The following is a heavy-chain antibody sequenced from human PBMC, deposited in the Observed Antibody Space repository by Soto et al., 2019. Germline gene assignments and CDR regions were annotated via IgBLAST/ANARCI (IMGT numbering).Heavy chain of an antibody. Sequence: PGGSLSLSYAASGFTFRGYAMSWVRQAPGKGLEWVSAISGSGGSTYYADSVKGRFTISRDNSKNTLYLKMNSLRAEDTAVYYCAKDNIGFAFNIWGQGKMVTVS. CDR1: GFTFRGYA. D-gene: IGHD5-12*01. CDR3: AKDNIGFAFNI. V-gene: IGHV3-23*01. J-gene: IGHJ3*02. CDR2: ISGSGGST.